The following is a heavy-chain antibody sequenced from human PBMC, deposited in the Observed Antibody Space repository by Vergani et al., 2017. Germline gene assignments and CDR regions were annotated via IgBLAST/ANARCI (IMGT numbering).Heavy chain of an antibody. Sequence: QVQLQESGPGLVKPSETLSLTCTVSGGSISSHYWSWIRQPPGKGLEWIGSIYHSGSTYYNPSLKCRVTISVDTSKNQFALKLSSVTAADTAVYYCSRANDDYWGQGTLVTVAS. V-gene: IGHV4-59*04. D-gene: IGHD1-1*01. J-gene: IGHJ4*02. CDR1: GGSISSHY. CDR2: IYHSGST. CDR3: SRANDDY.